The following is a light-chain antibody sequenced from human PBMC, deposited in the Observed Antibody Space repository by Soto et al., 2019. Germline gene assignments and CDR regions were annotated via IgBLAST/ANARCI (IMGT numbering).Light chain of an antibody. CDR2: GAS. CDR3: QQYGSSRTT. CDR1: QSVSNNY. J-gene: IGKJ5*01. V-gene: IGKV3-20*01. Sequence: EIVLTQSPGTLSLSPGERATLSCRASQSVSNNYLAWYQQKPGQAPRLLIYGASSRATGIPDRFSGSGSGTDFTLTISRLEPEDFAVYYCQQYGSSRTTFGQGTRLEIK.